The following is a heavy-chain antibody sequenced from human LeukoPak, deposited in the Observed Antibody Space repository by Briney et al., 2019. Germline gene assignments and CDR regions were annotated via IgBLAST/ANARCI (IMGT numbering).Heavy chain of an antibody. Sequence: SETLSLTCTVSGGSISSYYWSWIRQPPGKGLEWTGYIYYSGSTNYNPSLKSRVTISVDTSKNQFSLKLSSVTAADTAVYYCARLVGVRRFDYWGQGTLVTVSS. J-gene: IGHJ4*02. V-gene: IGHV4-59*08. CDR1: GGSISSYY. CDR2: IYYSGST. D-gene: IGHD2-15*01. CDR3: ARLVGVRRFDY.